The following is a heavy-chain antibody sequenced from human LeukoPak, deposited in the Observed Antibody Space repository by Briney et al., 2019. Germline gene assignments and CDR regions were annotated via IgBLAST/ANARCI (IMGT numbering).Heavy chain of an antibody. CDR3: AGPSSSSYRHYYYYMDV. Sequence: ASVTVSCKASGYTFTGYYMHWVRQAPGQGLEWMGWINSNRGGTNYAQKFQGRVTMTRDTSISTVYMELSRLKSDDTAVYYCAGPSSSSYRHYYYYMDVWGKGTTVTVSS. CDR1: GYTFTGYY. D-gene: IGHD6-13*01. V-gene: IGHV1-2*02. J-gene: IGHJ6*03. CDR2: INSNRGGT.